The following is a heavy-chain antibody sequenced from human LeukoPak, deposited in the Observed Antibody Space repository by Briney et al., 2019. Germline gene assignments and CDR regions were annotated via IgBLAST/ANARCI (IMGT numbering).Heavy chain of an antibody. J-gene: IGHJ4*02. D-gene: IGHD5-24*01. CDR3: ARDPQRWLQSNDY. CDR2: INPSGGST. Sequence: GASVKVSCKASGYTFTSYYMHWVRQAPGQGLEWMGIINPSGGSTSYAQKFQGRVTMTRDMSTSTVYMELRSLRSDDTAVYYCARDPQRWLQSNDYWGQGTLVTVSS. CDR1: GYTFTSYY. V-gene: IGHV1-46*01.